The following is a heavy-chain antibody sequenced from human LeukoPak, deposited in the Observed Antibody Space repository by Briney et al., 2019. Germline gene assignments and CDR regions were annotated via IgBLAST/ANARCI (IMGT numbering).Heavy chain of an antibody. D-gene: IGHD3-22*01. CDR1: GFTFSSYT. V-gene: IGHV3-21*01. Sequence: GGSLRLSCAASGFTFSSYTMNWVRQAPGKGLEWVSSITRSSIYIYYLDSLKGRFTISRDNAKNSLYLQMNSLRAEDTAVYYCARVRYDSSGYYSLSDSWGQGTLVTVSS. J-gene: IGHJ4*02. CDR2: ITRSSIYI. CDR3: ARVRYDSSGYYSLSDS.